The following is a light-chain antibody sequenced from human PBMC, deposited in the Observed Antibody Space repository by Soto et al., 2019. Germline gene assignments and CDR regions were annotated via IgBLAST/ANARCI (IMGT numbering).Light chain of an antibody. Sequence: QSVLTQPPSVSAAPGQKVTISCSGSSANIGGNYVSWYQHIPGTAPKLVIYDSDKRPSEIPDRFSGSKSGTSATQDITGLQTGDEADYYCGAWDGSLSVVLFGGGTKLTVL. V-gene: IGLV1-51*01. CDR3: GAWDGSLSVVL. J-gene: IGLJ2*01. CDR1: SANIGGNY. CDR2: DSD.